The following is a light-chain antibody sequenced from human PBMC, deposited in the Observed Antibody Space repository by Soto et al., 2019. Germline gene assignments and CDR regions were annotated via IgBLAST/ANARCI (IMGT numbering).Light chain of an antibody. J-gene: IGKJ4*02. CDR2: WAS. Sequence: DIVVTQSPDSLAVSLGERATINCKSSQSVLYSSNNKNYLAWYQQKPRQPPKLLIYWASTRESGVTDRFSGSGSETDFTLTISSLQAEDVAVYYCQQYYSPPLTFGGGTKVEIK. V-gene: IGKV4-1*01. CDR1: QSVLYSSNNKNY. CDR3: QQYYSPPLT.